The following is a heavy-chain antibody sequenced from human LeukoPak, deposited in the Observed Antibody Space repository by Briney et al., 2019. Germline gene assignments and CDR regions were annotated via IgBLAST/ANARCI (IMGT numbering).Heavy chain of an antibody. CDR3: ARDCGGDCYRNAFDI. Sequence: SETLSLTCTVSGGSISSYYWSWIRQPPGKGLEWIGYIYYSGSTNYNPSLKSRVTISVDTSKNQFSLKLSSVTAADTAVYYCARDCGGDCYRNAFDIWGQGTMVTVSS. V-gene: IGHV4-59*01. J-gene: IGHJ3*02. CDR2: IYYSGST. CDR1: GGSISSYY. D-gene: IGHD2-21*02.